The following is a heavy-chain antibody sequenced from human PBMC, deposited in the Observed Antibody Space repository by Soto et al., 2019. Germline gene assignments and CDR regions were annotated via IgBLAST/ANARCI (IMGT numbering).Heavy chain of an antibody. CDR2: IIPIFGTA. Sequence: SVKVSCKASGGTFSSYAISWVRQAPGQGLEWMGGIIPIFGTANYAQKFQGRVTITADESTSTAYMELSSLRSEDTAVYYCARSITMVRGASSLGMDVWGQGTTVTVSS. J-gene: IGHJ6*02. D-gene: IGHD3-10*01. CDR3: ARSITMVRGASSLGMDV. V-gene: IGHV1-69*13. CDR1: GGTFSSYA.